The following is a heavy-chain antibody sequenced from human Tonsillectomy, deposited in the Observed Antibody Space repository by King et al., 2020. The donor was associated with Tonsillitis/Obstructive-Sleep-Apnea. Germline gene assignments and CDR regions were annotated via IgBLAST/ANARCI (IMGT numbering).Heavy chain of an antibody. CDR3: ARDPGWSGYPSRDFDY. CDR1: GFTFSSYA. V-gene: IGHV3-30*04. Sequence: QLVQSGGGVVQPGRSLRLSCAASGFTFSSYAMHWVRQAPGKGLEWVAVISYDGTNKYYADSVKGRFTISRDNSKNTLCLQMNSLRAEDTAVFYCARDPGWSGYPSRDFDYWGQGTLVTVSS. CDR2: ISYDGTNK. D-gene: IGHD3-3*01. J-gene: IGHJ4*02.